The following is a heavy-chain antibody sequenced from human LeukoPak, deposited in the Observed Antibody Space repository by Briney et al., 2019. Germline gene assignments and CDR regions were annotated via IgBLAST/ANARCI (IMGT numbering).Heavy chain of an antibody. CDR1: GFTFSSYS. CDR3: ARDEV. V-gene: IGHV3-48*01. CDR2: ISSSSGTI. Sequence: TGGSLRLSCAASGFTFSSYSMNWVRQAPGKGLEWVSYISSSSGTIYYADSVKGRFTISRDNAKNSLYLQMNSLRAEDTAVYYCARDEVWGQGTLVTVSS. J-gene: IGHJ4*02.